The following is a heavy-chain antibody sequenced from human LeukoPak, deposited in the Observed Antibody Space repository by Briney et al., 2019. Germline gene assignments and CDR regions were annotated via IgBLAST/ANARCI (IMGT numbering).Heavy chain of an antibody. CDR1: GFTFSSCS. D-gene: IGHD1-26*01. Sequence: GGSLRLYCAASGFTFSSCSMNWVRQAPGKGLEWVSSISSRGDYIYYADSVKGRFTISRDNAKNSLYLQMNSLRADDTAVYYCARDPFQEWVLKTLDYWGQGTLVTVSS. CDR2: ISSRGDYI. J-gene: IGHJ4*02. CDR3: ARDPFQEWVLKTLDY. V-gene: IGHV3-21*01.